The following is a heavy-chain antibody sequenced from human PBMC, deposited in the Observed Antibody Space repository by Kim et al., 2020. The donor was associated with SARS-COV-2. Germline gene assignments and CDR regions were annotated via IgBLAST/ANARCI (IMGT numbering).Heavy chain of an antibody. D-gene: IGHD5-18*01. CDR1: GFTFSSYG. CDR3: SVMGTTSYYYYYGMDV. CDR2: IWYDGSNK. J-gene: IGHJ6*02. V-gene: IGHV3-33*01. Sequence: GGSLRLSCAASGFTFSSYGMHWVRQAPGKGLEWVAVIWYDGSNKYYADSVKGRFTISRDNSKNTLYLQMNSLRAEDTAVYYCSVMGTTSYYYYYGMDVWGQGTTVTVSS.